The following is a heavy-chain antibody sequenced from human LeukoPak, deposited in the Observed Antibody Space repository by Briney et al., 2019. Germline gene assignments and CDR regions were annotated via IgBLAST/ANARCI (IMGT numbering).Heavy chain of an antibody. Sequence: PGGSLRLSCAASGFTFSSYAMHWVRQAPGEGLEWVAVISYDGSNKYYPDSAKGRFTISRDNSKNTLFLQMNSLRAEDTAVYYCARDLRENEKWFGEPSPFDYWGQETLVTVSS. CDR3: ARDLRENEKWFGEPSPFDY. V-gene: IGHV3-30*04. CDR1: GFTFSSYA. CDR2: ISYDGSNK. D-gene: IGHD3-10*01. J-gene: IGHJ4*02.